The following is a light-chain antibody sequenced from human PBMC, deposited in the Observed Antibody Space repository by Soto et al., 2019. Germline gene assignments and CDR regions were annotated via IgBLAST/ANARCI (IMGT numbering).Light chain of an antibody. CDR2: AAS. Sequence: DIQMTQSPSSLSASVGDRVTITCRASQSISSYLNWYQQKPGKAPKLLIYAASSLQSGVPSRFSGSGSGTDFTLTISSLQPDDFATYYCHQSYSTVWTFGIGTKVEIK. V-gene: IGKV1-39*01. CDR3: HQSYSTVWT. CDR1: QSISSY. J-gene: IGKJ1*01.